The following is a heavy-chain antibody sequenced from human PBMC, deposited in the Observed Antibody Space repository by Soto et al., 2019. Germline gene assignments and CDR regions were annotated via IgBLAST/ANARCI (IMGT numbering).Heavy chain of an antibody. V-gene: IGHV4-59*01. CDR2: IYDNGST. J-gene: IGHJ4*02. CDR3: ARSGYYTSFDY. Sequence: SETLSLTCPVSGGSISSYYLSWIRQPPGKGLEWIGYIYDNGSTKYNPSLKSRVTTSVDMSKNQFSLKLSSVTAADTAVYYCARSGYYTSFDYWGQGTLVTVSS. D-gene: IGHD3-3*01. CDR1: GGSISSYY.